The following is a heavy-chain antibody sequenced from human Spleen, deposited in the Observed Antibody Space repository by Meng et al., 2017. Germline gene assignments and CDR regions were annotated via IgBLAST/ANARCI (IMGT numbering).Heavy chain of an antibody. CDR3: ANDAGCTTGTMFDR. V-gene: IGHV3-23*05. D-gene: IGHD4-17*01. Sequence: GESLKISCVASGFTFSSCGMAWVRQAPGKGLEWVSTINNDGDNRHYADSVKGWFIISRDNSKGTFYLQMNSLRAEDTAVYYCANDAGCTTGTMFDRWGQGTLVTVSS. J-gene: IGHJ5*02. CDR2: INNDGDNR. CDR1: GFTFSSCG.